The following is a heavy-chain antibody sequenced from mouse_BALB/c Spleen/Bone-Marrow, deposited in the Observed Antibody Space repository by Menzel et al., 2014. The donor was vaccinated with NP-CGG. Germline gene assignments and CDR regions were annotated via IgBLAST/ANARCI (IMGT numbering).Heavy chain of an antibody. V-gene: IGHV1S132*01. CDR2: IFPGIGTT. CDR3: ARGGNYGY. D-gene: IGHD2-1*01. J-gene: IGHJ2*01. CDR1: GYTFTDYW. Sequence: QVQLKESGAELVKPGASVKLSCKTSGYTFTDYWIQWVKQRPGRGLGWIGEIFPGIGTTYYSEKFKGKATLTIDTSSSTAYMQLSSLTSEDSAVYFCARGGNYGYWGQGTTLTVSS.